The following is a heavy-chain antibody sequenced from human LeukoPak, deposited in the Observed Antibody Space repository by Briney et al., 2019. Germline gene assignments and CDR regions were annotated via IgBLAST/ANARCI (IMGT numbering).Heavy chain of an antibody. Sequence: PSETLSLTCTVAGGSISSYYWSWIRQPAGKGLEWIGRIYTSVSTNYNPSIKSRVTMSVDTSKNQFSLKLSSVTAADTAVYYCARAGCSGSSCYSMIDYWGQGTLVTVSS. CDR1: GGSISSYY. J-gene: IGHJ4*02. CDR3: ARAGCSGSSCYSMIDY. CDR2: IYTSVST. D-gene: IGHD2-15*01. V-gene: IGHV4-4*07.